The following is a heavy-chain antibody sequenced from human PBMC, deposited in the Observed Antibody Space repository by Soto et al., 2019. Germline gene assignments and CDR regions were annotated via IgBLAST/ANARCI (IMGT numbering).Heavy chain of an antibody. CDR1: GGSISSYY. D-gene: IGHD2-2*01. Sequence: PSETLSLTCTVSGGSISSYYWSWIRQPPGKGLEWIGYIYYSGSTNYNPSLKSRVTISVDTSKNQFSLKLSSVTAADTAVYYCAREGGGLHCSSTSCLSMDVWGQGTTVTVSS. CDR3: AREGGGLHCSSTSCLSMDV. CDR2: IYYSGST. J-gene: IGHJ6*02. V-gene: IGHV4-59*01.